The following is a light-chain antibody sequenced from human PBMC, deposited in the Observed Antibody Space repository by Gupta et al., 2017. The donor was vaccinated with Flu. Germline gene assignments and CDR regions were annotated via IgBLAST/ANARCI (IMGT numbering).Light chain of an antibody. CDR1: QDFGSV. J-gene: IGKJ4*01. V-gene: IGKV1-9*01. Sequence: DIQLTQSPSFLSAAVGDRVTITCRASQDFGSVLAWYQQKPGKAPKLLIYTASILESGVPSRFSGSKSGTEFTLTVSSLQPEDFAGYYCQQLNTFPLTFGGGTKVEIK. CDR2: TAS. CDR3: QQLNTFPLT.